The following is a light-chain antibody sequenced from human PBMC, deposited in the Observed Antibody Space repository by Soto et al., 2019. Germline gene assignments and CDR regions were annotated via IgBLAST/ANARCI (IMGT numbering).Light chain of an antibody. CDR3: DSYTSSRAYV. CDR1: SSDVGGYNY. CDR2: EVS. Sequence: QSVLTQPASVSGSPGQSITSSCTGTSSDVGGYNYVSWYQQQSGKAPKLIIHEVSNRPSGVSNRFSGSKSGNTASLTISGLQAEDEADYYCDSYTSSRAYVFGIGTKV. V-gene: IGLV2-14*01. J-gene: IGLJ1*01.